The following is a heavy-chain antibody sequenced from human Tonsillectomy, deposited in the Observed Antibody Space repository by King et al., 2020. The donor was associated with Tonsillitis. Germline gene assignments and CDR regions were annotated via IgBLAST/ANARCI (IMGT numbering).Heavy chain of an antibody. J-gene: IGHJ4*02. CDR3: ARHGPPYCSGGSCYSHFDY. D-gene: IGHD2-15*01. V-gene: IGHV1-46*01. CDR1: GYTFTSYY. CDR2: INPSGGRT. Sequence: QLVQSGAEVKKPGASVKVSCKASGYTFTSYYMHWVRQAPGQGLEWMGIINPSGGRTSYAQKDEGRVTMIRNTSMSTVNMDLSSLSSEDTSVYYCARHGPPYCSGGSCYSHFDYWGLGTLVTVSS.